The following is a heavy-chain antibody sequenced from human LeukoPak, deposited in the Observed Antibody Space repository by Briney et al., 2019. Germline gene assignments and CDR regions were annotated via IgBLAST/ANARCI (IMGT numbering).Heavy chain of an antibody. Sequence: GRSLRLSCAASGFTFDDYAMPWVRHAPGKGLEWVSGISWNSGSIGYADSVKGRFTISRDNAKNSLYLQMNSLRAEDTALYYCAKDMEGAAAGTSDYWGQGTLVTVSS. V-gene: IGHV3-9*01. CDR2: ISWNSGSI. CDR1: GFTFDDYA. J-gene: IGHJ4*02. D-gene: IGHD6-13*01. CDR3: AKDMEGAAAGTSDY.